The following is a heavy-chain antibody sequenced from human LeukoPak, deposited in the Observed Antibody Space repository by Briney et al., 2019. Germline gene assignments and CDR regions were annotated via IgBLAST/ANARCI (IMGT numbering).Heavy chain of an antibody. CDR3: ARDFYDSSGYLYYGMDV. CDR2: IIPIFGTA. CDR1: GYSFIKYG. V-gene: IGHV1-69*13. D-gene: IGHD3-22*01. J-gene: IGHJ6*02. Sequence: ASVKVSCKASGYSFIKYGISWVRQAPGQGLEWMGGIIPIFGTANYAQKFQGRVTITADESTSTAYMELSSLRSEDTAVYYCARDFYDSSGYLYYGMDVWGQGTTVTVSS.